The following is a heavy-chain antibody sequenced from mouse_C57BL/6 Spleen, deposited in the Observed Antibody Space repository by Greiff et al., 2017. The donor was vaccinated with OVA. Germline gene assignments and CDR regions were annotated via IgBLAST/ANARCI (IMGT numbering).Heavy chain of an antibody. Sequence: VQGVESGAELMKPGASVKLSCKATGYTFTGYWIEWVKQRPGHGLEWIGEILPGSGSTNYNEKFKGKATFTADTSSNTAYMQLSSLTTEDSAIYYCARSDYYGSSYYYAMDYWGQGTSVTVSS. CDR3: ARSDYYGSSYYYAMDY. D-gene: IGHD1-1*01. J-gene: IGHJ4*01. CDR1: GYTFTGYW. V-gene: IGHV1-9*01. CDR2: ILPGSGST.